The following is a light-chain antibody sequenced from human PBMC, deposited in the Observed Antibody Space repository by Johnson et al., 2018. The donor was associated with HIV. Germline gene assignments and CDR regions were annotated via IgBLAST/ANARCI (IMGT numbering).Light chain of an antibody. V-gene: IGLV1-51*01. Sequence: QSVLTQPPSVSAAPGQKVTISCSGSSSNIGSHYVSWYQQVPGTAPRLVIYDTIKRHSGIPDRFSGSKSGTSATLGITGLQTGDEADYYCGSWDSSLSALYVFGTVTTVAVL. CDR1: SSNIGSHY. CDR2: DTI. J-gene: IGLJ1*01. CDR3: GSWDSSLSALYV.